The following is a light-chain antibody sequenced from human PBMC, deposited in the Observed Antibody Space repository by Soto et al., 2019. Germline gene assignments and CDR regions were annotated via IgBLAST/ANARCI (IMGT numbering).Light chain of an antibody. CDR3: QQYYATPYT. J-gene: IGKJ2*01. V-gene: IGKV4-1*01. Sequence: DIVMTQSPDSLAVSLGERATVDRKSSQSILNSSNNKIYLAWYQQKPGQPPKLLIYWASTRESGVPDRFSGSGSGTDFTLTISSLQAEDVAVYYCQQYYATPYTFGQGTKLEIK. CDR1: QSILNSSNNKIY. CDR2: WAS.